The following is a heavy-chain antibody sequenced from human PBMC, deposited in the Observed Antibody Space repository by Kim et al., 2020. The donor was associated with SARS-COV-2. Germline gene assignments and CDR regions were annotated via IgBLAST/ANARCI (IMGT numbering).Heavy chain of an antibody. V-gene: IGHV1-2*02. Sequence: ASVKVSCKASGYTFTDYYMHWVRQAPGQGLEWMGWINPDSGGTKYAQKFQDRVTVTRDTSISTAYMELSSLTFDDTAVYYCARDRGAGTTFNWFDPWGQGTLVTVSS. CDR1: GYTFTDYY. D-gene: IGHD1-1*01. CDR2: INPDSGGT. CDR3: ARDRGAGTTFNWFDP. J-gene: IGHJ5*02.